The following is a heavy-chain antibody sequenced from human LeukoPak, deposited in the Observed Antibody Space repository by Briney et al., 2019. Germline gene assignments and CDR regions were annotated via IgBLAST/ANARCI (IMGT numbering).Heavy chain of an antibody. J-gene: IGHJ6*02. CDR2: ISSSGSTI. CDR3: ARDLQLLWFGDSAYGMDV. D-gene: IGHD3-10*01. Sequence: GGSLRLSCAASGFTFSSYEMNWVRQAPGKGLEWVSYISSSGSTIYYADSVKGRFTISRDNAKNSLYLQMNSLRAEDTAVYYCARDLQLLWFGDSAYGMDVWGRGTTVTVSS. CDR1: GFTFSSYE. V-gene: IGHV3-48*03.